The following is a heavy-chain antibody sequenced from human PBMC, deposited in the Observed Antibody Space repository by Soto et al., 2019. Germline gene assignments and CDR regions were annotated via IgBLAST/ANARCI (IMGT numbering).Heavy chain of an antibody. V-gene: IGHV4-39*01. D-gene: IGHD3-22*01. J-gene: IGHJ2*01. CDR2: IYYSGST. CDR3: ARLANYYDSSGYYWYFDL. CDR1: GGSISSSSYY. Sequence: SETLSLTCTVSGGSISSSSYYWGWIRQPPGKGLEWIGSIYYSGSTYYNPSLKSRVTISVDTSKNQFSLKLRSVTAADTAVYYCARLANYYDSSGYYWYFDLWGRGTLVTVSS.